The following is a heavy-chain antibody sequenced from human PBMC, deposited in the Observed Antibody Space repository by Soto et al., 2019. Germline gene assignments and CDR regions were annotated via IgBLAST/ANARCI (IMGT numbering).Heavy chain of an antibody. J-gene: IGHJ4*02. CDR2: IKSKTDGGTT. CDR1: GFTFSNAW. V-gene: IGHV3-15*01. D-gene: IGHD5-12*01. Sequence: GGSLRLSCAASGFTFSNAWMSWVRQAPGKGLEWVGRIKSKTDGGTTDYAAPVKGRFTISRDDSKNTLYLQMNSLKTENTAGYYCTTEMRWLPYYFDYWGQGTLVTVSS. CDR3: TTEMRWLPYYFDY.